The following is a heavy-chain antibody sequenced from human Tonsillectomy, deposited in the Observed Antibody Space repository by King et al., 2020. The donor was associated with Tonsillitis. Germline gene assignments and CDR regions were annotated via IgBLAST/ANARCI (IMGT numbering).Heavy chain of an antibody. CDR3: TTGRYYDSSGLDY. J-gene: IGHJ4*02. CDR2: IKSKIDGGTT. V-gene: IGHV3-15*01. Sequence: VQLVESGGGLVKPGGSLRLSCAASGFTFSNAWMSWVRQAPGKGLEWVGRIKSKIDGGTTDYAAPVKGRFTISRADSKNTLYLQMNSLKTEDTAVYYCTTGRYYDSSGLDYWGQGTLVTVSS. CDR1: GFTFSNAW. D-gene: IGHD3-22*01.